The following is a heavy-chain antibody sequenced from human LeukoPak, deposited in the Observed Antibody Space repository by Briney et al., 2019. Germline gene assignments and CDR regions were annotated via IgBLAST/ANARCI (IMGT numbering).Heavy chain of an antibody. D-gene: IGHD3-10*01. CDR1: GGSFSGYY. V-gene: IGHV4-34*01. J-gene: IGHJ6*02. CDR2: INHSGST. CDR3: ARDLYYYGSGAKYGMDV. Sequence: PSETLSLTCAVYGGSFSGYYWSWIRQPPGKGLEWIGEINHSGSTNYNPSLKSRVTISVDTSKNQFSLKLSSVTAADTAVYYCARDLYYYGSGAKYGMDVWGQGTMVTVSS.